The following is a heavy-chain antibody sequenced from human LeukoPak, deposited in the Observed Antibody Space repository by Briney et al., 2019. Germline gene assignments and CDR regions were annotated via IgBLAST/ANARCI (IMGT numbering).Heavy chain of an antibody. V-gene: IGHV3-7*05. CDR2: IKLDGSAK. CDR3: AQGTSSETYTHFDH. CDR1: GFTFSSSHW. D-gene: IGHD3-10*01. Sequence: PGGSLRLSCTASGFTFSSSHWLTWVRQAPGKGLEWVANIKLDGSAKYYVDSVKGRFTISRDNSKNTLCLQMNSLRAEDTAVYYCAQGTSSETYTHFDHWGQGTQVTVSS. J-gene: IGHJ4*02.